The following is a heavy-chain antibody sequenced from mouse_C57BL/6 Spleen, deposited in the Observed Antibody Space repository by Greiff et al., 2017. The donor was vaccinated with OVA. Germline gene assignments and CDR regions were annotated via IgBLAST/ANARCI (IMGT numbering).Heavy chain of an antibody. CDR2: IDPSDSYT. J-gene: IGHJ4*01. Sequence: QVHVKQPGAELVMPGASVKLSCKASGYTFTSYWMHWVKQRPGQGLEWIGEIDPSDSYTNYNQKFKGKSTLTVDKSSSTAYMQLSSLTSEDSAVYYCARGLGLGAMDYWGQGTSVTVSS. D-gene: IGHD4-1*01. CDR3: ARGLGLGAMDY. V-gene: IGHV1-69*01. CDR1: GYTFTSYW.